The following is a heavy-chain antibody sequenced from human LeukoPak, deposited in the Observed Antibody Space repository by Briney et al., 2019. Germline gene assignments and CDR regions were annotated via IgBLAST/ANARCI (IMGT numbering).Heavy chain of an antibody. Sequence: SGGSLRLSCAASGFTFSSYSMNWVRQAPGEGLEWVSYITSSSGTIYYADSVKGRFTISRDNAKNSLYLQMNSMRAEDTAVYYCARDRTQGYGGNSDYWGQGTLVTVSS. CDR3: ARDRTQGYGGNSDY. D-gene: IGHD4-23*01. J-gene: IGHJ4*02. CDR2: ITSSSGTI. CDR1: GFTFSSYS. V-gene: IGHV3-48*01.